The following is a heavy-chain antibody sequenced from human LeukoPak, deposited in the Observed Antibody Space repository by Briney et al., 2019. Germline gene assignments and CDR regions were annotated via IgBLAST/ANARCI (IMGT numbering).Heavy chain of an antibody. J-gene: IGHJ5*02. V-gene: IGHV4-59*12. Sequence: PSEALSLTCTVSGGSICTYYWSWVRQPPGKGLEWIGYVYHIGTTNNNPSLKSRVTMSVDTSKNHYSLQLTSVTAADTAVYYCARGHNWNDMFDPWGQGTLVTVSS. CDR2: VYHIGTT. D-gene: IGHD1-1*01. CDR3: ARGHNWNDMFDP. CDR1: GGSICTYY.